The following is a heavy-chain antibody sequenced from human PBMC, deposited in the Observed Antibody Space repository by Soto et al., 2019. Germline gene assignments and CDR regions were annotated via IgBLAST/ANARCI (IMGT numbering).Heavy chain of an antibody. CDR1: GYTFTSYY. CDR3: AVGGNYLSMDV. J-gene: IGHJ6*02. D-gene: IGHD4-4*01. V-gene: IGHV1-46*01. Sequence: QVQLVQSGAEVKKPGASVKVSCKASGYTFTSYYMHWVRLATGQGLEWMGIINPDGGGTSYGQQFQCKVIMTRDTSTSTVYMEMSSLRSEDTAVYYLAVGGNYLSMDVWAQGTKVTVSS. CDR2: INPDGGGT.